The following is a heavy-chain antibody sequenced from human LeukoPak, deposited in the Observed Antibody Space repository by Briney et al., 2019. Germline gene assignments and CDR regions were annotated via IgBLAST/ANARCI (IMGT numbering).Heavy chain of an antibody. CDR2: ISYDGSNK. D-gene: IGHD5-18*01. J-gene: IGHJ6*02. CDR3: AKESDGRYFDWQSGYSYGLGYYYGMDV. Sequence: GRSLRLSCAASGFTFSSYGMHWVRQAPGKGLEWVAVISYDGSNKYYADSVKGRFTISRDNSKNTLYLQMNSLRAEDTAVYYCAKESDGRYFDWQSGYSYGLGYYYGMDVWGQGTTVTVSS. V-gene: IGHV3-30*18. CDR1: GFTFSSYG.